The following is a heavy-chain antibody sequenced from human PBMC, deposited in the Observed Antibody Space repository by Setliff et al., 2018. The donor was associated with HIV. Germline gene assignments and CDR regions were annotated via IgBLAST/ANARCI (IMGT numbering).Heavy chain of an antibody. CDR1: GGSFSAYS. Sequence: SETLSLTCAVYGGSFSAYSWSWIRQPPGKGLEWIGEINHGGSTNSNPSLKSRVTISLDTSKNQFSLKLTSVTAADTAVYYCAGHSGGDIAVVPTAIDWFDPWGQGTPVTVSS. CDR2: INHGGST. D-gene: IGHD2-2*01. J-gene: IGHJ5*02. CDR3: AGHSGGDIAVVPTAIDWFDP. V-gene: IGHV4-34*01.